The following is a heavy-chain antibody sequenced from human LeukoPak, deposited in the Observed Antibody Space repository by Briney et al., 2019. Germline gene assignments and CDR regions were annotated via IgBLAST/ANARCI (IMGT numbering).Heavy chain of an antibody. CDR1: GFTFSNYA. CDR2: INGRGGST. D-gene: IGHD3-9*01. V-gene: IGHV3-23*01. Sequence: SGGSLRLSCVASGFTFSNYAMNWVRQAPGKGLEWVSAINGRGGSTFYADSVKGRFTISRDNSKNTLYLQMNTLRAEDTAVYYCAKTEPADWYYFDYWGQGTLVTVSS. CDR3: AKTEPADWYYFDY. J-gene: IGHJ4*02.